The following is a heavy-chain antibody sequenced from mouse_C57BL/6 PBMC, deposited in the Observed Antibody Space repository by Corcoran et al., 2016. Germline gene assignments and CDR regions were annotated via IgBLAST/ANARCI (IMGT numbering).Heavy chain of an antibody. V-gene: IGHV9-3*01. Sequence: QIQLVQSGPELKKPGETVKISCKASGYTFTTYGMSWAKQAPGKSLKWMGWINTYSGVPTYADDFKGRFAFSLETSASTAYLQINNLKNEDTATYFCARSGYGSRDAMDYWGQGTSVTVSS. CDR3: ARSGYGSRDAMDY. D-gene: IGHD1-1*01. CDR2: INTYSGVP. J-gene: IGHJ4*01. CDR1: GYTFTTYG.